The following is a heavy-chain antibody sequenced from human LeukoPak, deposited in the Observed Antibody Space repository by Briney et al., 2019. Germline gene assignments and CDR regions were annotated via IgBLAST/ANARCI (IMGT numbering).Heavy chain of an antibody. Sequence: ASVKVSCKASGYRFTSYYINWVRQATGHGPEWMGWMNPHSGDADYAQKFQGRVTMTRSTSIDTAYMVLNSLRSEDTAVYYCARGIAAAAPFDYWGQGTLVTVSS. CDR3: ARGIAAAAPFDY. J-gene: IGHJ4*02. V-gene: IGHV1-8*01. D-gene: IGHD6-13*01. CDR2: MNPHSGDA. CDR1: GYRFTSYY.